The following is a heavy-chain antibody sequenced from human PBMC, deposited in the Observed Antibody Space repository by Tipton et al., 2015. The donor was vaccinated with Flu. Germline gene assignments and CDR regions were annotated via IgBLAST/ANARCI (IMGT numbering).Heavy chain of an antibody. Sequence: TLSLTCTVSGGSISGYYWSWIRQPPGKGLEWIGEINHSGSTNYNPSLKSRVTISVDTSKNQFSLKLSSVTAADTAVYYCARVTIFGVVYYYYYMDVWGKGTTVTVSS. V-gene: IGHV4-34*01. CDR2: INHSGST. J-gene: IGHJ6*03. CDR1: GGSISGYY. D-gene: IGHD3-3*01. CDR3: ARVTIFGVVYYYYYMDV.